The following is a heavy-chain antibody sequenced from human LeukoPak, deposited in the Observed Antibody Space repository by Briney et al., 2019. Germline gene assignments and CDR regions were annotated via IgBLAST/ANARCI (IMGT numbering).Heavy chain of an antibody. Sequence: GGSLRLSCAASGFTVSSNYMSWVRQAPGKGLEWVSVIYSGGSTYYADSVKGRFTISRDNSKNTLYLRMNSLRAEDTAVYYCARDRPDYGVDYWGQGTLVTVSS. CDR2: IYSGGST. CDR3: ARDRPDYGVDY. CDR1: GFTVSSNY. V-gene: IGHV3-53*01. D-gene: IGHD4-17*01. J-gene: IGHJ4*02.